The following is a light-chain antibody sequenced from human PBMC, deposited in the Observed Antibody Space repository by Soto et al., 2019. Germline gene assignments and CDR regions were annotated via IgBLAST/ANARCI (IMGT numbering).Light chain of an antibody. J-gene: IGKJ4*01. V-gene: IGKV3-11*01. CDR2: DAS. CDR3: QQRSNWPPLT. Sequence: EIVLTQSPATLSLSPGERATLSCRASQSVSSDVAWYQQKPGQAPRLLIYDASNRATGIPARFSGSGSGTDFTLTISSLEPEDFAVYYCQQRSNWPPLTFGGGTKVEIK. CDR1: QSVSSD.